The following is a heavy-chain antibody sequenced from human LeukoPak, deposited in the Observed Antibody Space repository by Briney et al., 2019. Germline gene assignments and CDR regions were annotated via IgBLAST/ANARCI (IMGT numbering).Heavy chain of an antibody. CDR1: GFTFSSYA. CDR3: ARDPGDY. V-gene: IGHV3-30-3*01. Sequence: GSLGLSCAAPGFTFSSYAMHWVRQAPGKGLEWVAVISYDGSNKYYADSVKGRFTISRDNSKNTLYLQMNSLRAEDTAVYYCARDPGDYWGQGTLVTVSS. J-gene: IGHJ4*02. CDR2: ISYDGSNK.